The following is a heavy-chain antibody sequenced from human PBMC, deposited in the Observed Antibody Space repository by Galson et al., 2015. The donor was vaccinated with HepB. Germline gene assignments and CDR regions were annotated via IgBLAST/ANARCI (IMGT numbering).Heavy chain of an antibody. D-gene: IGHD7-27*01. CDR2: INWNGGST. Sequence: SLRLSCAASGFTFDDYGMSWVRQAPGKGLEWVSGINWNGGSTGYADSVKGRFTISRDNAKNSLYLQMNSLRAEDTALYHCARDLNRANWGSPCMDVWGKGTTVTVSS. V-gene: IGHV3-20*01. J-gene: IGHJ6*03. CDR3: ARDLNRANWGSPCMDV. CDR1: GFTFDDYG.